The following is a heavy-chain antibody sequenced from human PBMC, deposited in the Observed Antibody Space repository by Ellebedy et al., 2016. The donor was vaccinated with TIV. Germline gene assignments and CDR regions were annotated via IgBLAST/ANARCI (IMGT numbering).Heavy chain of an antibody. V-gene: IGHV1-2*02. CDR3: ARVRRGSSGMDV. D-gene: IGHD6-13*01. CDR2: INPDSGGT. CDR1: GYTFTANY. Sequence: ASVKVSCKASGYTFTANYIHWARQAPGKGLEWMGWINPDSGGTNFAQKFQGRVTMTRDTSVDTAYMELSRLESDDTAVYYCARVRRGSSGMDVWGQGTTVTVS. J-gene: IGHJ6*02.